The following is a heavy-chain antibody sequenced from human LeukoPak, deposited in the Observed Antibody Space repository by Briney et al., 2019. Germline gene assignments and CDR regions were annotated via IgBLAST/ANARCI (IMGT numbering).Heavy chain of an antibody. D-gene: IGHD3-3*01. CDR1: GGSISGNSYY. CDR3: ARGLEWLTRRHNWFDP. J-gene: IGHJ5*02. Sequence: SETLSLTCTVSGGSISGNSYYWGWIRQPPGKGLEWIGSIYYSGSTYYNPSLKSRVTISLDTSKNQFSLKLSSVTAADTAVYYCARGLEWLTRRHNWFDPWGQGTLVTVSS. V-gene: IGHV4-39*07. CDR2: IYYSGST.